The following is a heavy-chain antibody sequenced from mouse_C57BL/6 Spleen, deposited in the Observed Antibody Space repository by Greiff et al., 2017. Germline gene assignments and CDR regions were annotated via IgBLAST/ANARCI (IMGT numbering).Heavy chain of an antibody. CDR3: ARAGNSYYSNYVRFAY. Sequence: DVQLQESGPGLVKPSQSLSLTCSVTGYSITSGYYWNWIRQFPGNKLEWMGYISYDGSNNYNPSLKNRISITRDTSKNQFFLKLNSVTTEDTATYYCARAGNSYYSNYVRFAYWGQGTLVTVSA. J-gene: IGHJ3*01. CDR1: GYSITSGYY. V-gene: IGHV3-6*01. D-gene: IGHD2-5*01. CDR2: ISYDGSN.